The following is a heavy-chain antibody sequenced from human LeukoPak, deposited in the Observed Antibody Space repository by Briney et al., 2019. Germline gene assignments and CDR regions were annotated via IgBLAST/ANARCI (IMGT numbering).Heavy chain of an antibody. D-gene: IGHD3-22*01. CDR1: GGSISSYY. CDR3: ARDRYYYETNGYSVA. J-gene: IGHJ5*02. CDR2: IYTSGST. V-gene: IGHV4-4*07. Sequence: SETLSLTCTVSGGSISSYYWSWIRQPAGKGLEWIGRIYTSGSTNYNPSLKSRVTMSVDTSKNQFSLKLSSVTAADTAVYYCARDRYYYETNGYSVAWGQGTLVTVSS.